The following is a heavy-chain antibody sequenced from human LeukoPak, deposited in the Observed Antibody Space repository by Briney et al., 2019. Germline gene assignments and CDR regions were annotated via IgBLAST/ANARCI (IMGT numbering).Heavy chain of an antibody. CDR2: IIPIFGTA. D-gene: IGHD2-2*01. Sequence: SVKVSCKASGGTFSSYAISWVRQAPGQGLGWRGGIIPIFGTANYAQKFQGRVTITADKSTSTAYMELSSLRSEDTAVHYCARGYCSSTSCKPWPGWFDPWGQGTLVTVSS. J-gene: IGHJ5*02. CDR1: GGTFSSYA. CDR3: ARGYCSSTSCKPWPGWFDP. V-gene: IGHV1-69*06.